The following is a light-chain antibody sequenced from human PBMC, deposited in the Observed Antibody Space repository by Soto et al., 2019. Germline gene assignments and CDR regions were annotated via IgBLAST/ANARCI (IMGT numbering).Light chain of an antibody. CDR3: QQGFT. CDR2: DAS. CDR1: QSVTSY. J-gene: IGKJ3*01. Sequence: EIVLTQSPATLSLSPGERATLSCRASQSVTSYLAWYQQKPDQPPRLLIYDASNRATGIPARFSGSGSGTDFTLTISSLEPEDFAVYYCQQGFTFGPGTKVDIK. V-gene: IGKV3-11*01.